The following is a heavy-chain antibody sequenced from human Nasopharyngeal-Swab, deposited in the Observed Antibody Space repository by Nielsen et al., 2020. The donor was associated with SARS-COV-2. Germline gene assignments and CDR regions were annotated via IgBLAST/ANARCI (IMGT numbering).Heavy chain of an antibody. D-gene: IGHD3-10*01. CDR3: ARVVKSLDHITMVQGVRTLDP. J-gene: IGHJ5*02. Sequence: WIRQPPGKGLEWIGEIYHSGSTNYNPSLKSRVTISVDKSKNQFSLKLSSVTAADTAVYYCARVVKSLDHITMVQGVRTLDPWGQGTLVTSPQ. CDR2: IYHSGST. V-gene: IGHV4-4*02.